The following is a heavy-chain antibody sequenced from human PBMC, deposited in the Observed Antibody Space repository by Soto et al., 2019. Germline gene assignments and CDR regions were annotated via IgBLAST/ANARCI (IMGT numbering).Heavy chain of an antibody. CDR2: ISSTTNYI. CDR3: ARESEDLTSNLDY. CDR1: GFTFTRYS. Sequence: GGSLRLSCAASGFTFTRYSMNWVRQAPGKGLEWVSSISSTTNYIYYADSMKGRFTVSRDNAKNSVYLEMNGLSAEDTAVYYCARESEDLTSNLDYWGQGTLVTVSS. J-gene: IGHJ4*02. V-gene: IGHV3-21*01.